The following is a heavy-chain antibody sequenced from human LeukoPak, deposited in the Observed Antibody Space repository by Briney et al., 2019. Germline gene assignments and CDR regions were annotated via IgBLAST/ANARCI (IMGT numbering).Heavy chain of an antibody. V-gene: IGHV3-23*01. CDR2: LSGSGSSA. CDR3: AKFSYDFWSGSFDY. Sequence: SGGSLRLSCAGSGFAFSGYAMTWVRQAPGKGPEWVAGLSGSGSSAYHADSVKGRFTISRDNSKNILYLQMNSLRAEDTAVYHCAKFSYDFWSGSFDYWGQGTLVAVSS. J-gene: IGHJ4*02. CDR1: GFAFSGYA. D-gene: IGHD3-3*01.